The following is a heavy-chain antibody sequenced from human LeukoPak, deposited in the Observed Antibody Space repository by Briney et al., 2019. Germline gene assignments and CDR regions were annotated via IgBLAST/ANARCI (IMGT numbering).Heavy chain of an antibody. J-gene: IGHJ3*02. CDR2: ISGSGGST. D-gene: IGHD6-13*01. CDR3: ASRIAPSTVDDAFDI. Sequence: PGGSLRLSCAASGFTFSSYATSWARQAPGKGLEWVSAISGSGGSTYYADSVKGRFTISRDNSKNTLYLQMNSLRAEDTAVYYCASRIAPSTVDDAFDIWGQGTMVTVSS. CDR1: GFTFSSYA. V-gene: IGHV3-23*01.